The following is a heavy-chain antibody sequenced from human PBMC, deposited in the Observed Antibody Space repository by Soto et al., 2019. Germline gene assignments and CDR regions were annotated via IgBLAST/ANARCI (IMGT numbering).Heavy chain of an antibody. CDR2: VYPSDSDV. CDR1: GYRFTSSW. CDR3: AHRDLRVLDWFDP. V-gene: IGHV5-51*01. Sequence: PGESLKISCQGSGYRFTSSWIGWVRQMPGKGLEWLGNVYPSDSDVRYSPSFEGRVTISADNSINTAYLHLLNLKASDTATYYCAHRDLRVLDWFDPWGQGTLVTVSS. J-gene: IGHJ5*02. D-gene: IGHD5-12*01.